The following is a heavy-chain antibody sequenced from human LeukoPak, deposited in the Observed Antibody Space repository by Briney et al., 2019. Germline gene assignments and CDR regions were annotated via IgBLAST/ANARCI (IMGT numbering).Heavy chain of an antibody. D-gene: IGHD5-24*01. V-gene: IGHV5-51*01. CDR3: ARTAVEMATIRNFDY. J-gene: IGHJ4*02. CDR2: IYPGDSDT. CDR1: GYSFTSYW. Sequence: GESLKISCKGSGYSFTSYWIGWVRQMPGKGQEWMGIIYPGDSDTRYSPSFQGQVTISADKSISTAYLQWSSLKASDTAMYYCARTAVEMATIRNFDYWGQGTLVTVSS.